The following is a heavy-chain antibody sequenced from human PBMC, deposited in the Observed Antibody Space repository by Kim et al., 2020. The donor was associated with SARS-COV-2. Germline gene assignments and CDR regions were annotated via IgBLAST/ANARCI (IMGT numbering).Heavy chain of an antibody. J-gene: IGHJ5*02. CDR3: ARDMGYMSDSWFDP. D-gene: IGHD5-12*01. Sequence: YAQGFTGRFVFSLDTSVSPAYLQISSLKAEDTAVYYCARDMGYMSDSWFDPWGQGTLITVSS. V-gene: IGHV7-4-1*02.